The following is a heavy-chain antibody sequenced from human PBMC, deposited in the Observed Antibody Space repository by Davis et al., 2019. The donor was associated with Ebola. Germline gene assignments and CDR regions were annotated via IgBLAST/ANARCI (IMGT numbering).Heavy chain of an antibody. CDR1: GFIVSDKY. J-gene: IGHJ2*01. CDR3: TRHVPGDFWYFDL. Sequence: GGSLRLSCAASGFIVSDKYMSWVHQAPGKGLEWVSVIYRDGRMYHADSVKGRFTISRDNSKNTVYLQINSLRAEDTAMYHCTRHVPGDFWYFDLWSRGTLVTVSS. V-gene: IGHV3-66*04. D-gene: IGHD4-17*01. CDR2: IYRDGRM.